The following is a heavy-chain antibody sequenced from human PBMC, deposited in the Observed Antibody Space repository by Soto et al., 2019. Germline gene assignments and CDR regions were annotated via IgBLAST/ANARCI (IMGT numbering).Heavy chain of an antibody. J-gene: IGHJ5*02. CDR3: ARDLSYGGNGPWFDP. V-gene: IGHV3-21*01. CDR1: GFTFSSYS. CDR2: ISSSSSYI. Sequence: GGSLRLSCAASGFTFSSYSMNWVRQAPGKGLEWVSSISSSSSYIYYADSVKGRFTISRDNAKNSLYLQMNSLRAEDTAVYYCARDLSYGGNGPWFDPWGQGTLVTVSS. D-gene: IGHD4-17*01.